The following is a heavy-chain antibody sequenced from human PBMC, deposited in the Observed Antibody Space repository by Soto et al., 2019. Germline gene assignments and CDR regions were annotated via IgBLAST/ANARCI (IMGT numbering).Heavy chain of an antibody. CDR2: FYKSGTT. CDR3: ARTYDNSGPNSGGYAFDI. D-gene: IGHD3-22*01. Sequence: QVQLQESGPGLVKPSETLSFTCTVSGDSINSYYWSWIRQPPGKGLGWIAYFYKSGTTNYNPSLKSRVTISVDTSKNQFSLKLSSVTAADTAVYYCARTYDNSGPNSGGYAFDIWGQGTMLTVSS. J-gene: IGHJ3*02. V-gene: IGHV4-59*01. CDR1: GDSINSYY.